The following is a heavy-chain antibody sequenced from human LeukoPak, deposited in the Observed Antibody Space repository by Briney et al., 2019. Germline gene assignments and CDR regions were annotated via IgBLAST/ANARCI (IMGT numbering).Heavy chain of an antibody. Sequence: GGSLRLSCAASGFIFNIYGMAWVRQAPGKGLEWVSAITDNGGNTLYTDPVKGRLTISGDNSESTLFLQMDSLSGEDTAIYYCARCGGDTCYSRPPDYWGQGVLVTVSS. CDR3: ARCGGDTCYSRPPDY. V-gene: IGHV3-23*01. D-gene: IGHD2-21*01. CDR1: GFIFNIYG. CDR2: ITDNGGNT. J-gene: IGHJ4*02.